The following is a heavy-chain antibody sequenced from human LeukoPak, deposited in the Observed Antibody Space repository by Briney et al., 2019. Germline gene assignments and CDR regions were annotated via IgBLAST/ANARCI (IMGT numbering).Heavy chain of an antibody. CDR3: ARQQSSSFLRRGYIES. D-gene: IGHD6-13*01. J-gene: IGHJ4*02. V-gene: IGHV4-34*01. CDR1: GGSFSGYY. Sequence: SETLSLTCAVYGGSFSGYYWSWIRQPPGKGLEWVATIHHSGGTYHNPSLKGRVTISVDTSRNQFSLTLTSVTAADTAVYYCARQQSSSFLRRGYIESWGQGTLVTVSS. CDR2: IHHSGGT.